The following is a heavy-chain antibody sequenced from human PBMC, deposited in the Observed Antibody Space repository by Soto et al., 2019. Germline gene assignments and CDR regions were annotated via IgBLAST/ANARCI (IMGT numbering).Heavy chain of an antibody. V-gene: IGHV3-9*01. J-gene: IGHJ6*02. Sequence: EVQLVESGGGLVQPGRSLRLSCAASGFNFADYAMHWVRQPPGKGLEWVPGISWDGGRIGYAASVKGLFTISRDNAKKSLFLHMNSLRPEDTALYSCAKVVVQATQPRYYFYGMDVWGQGTTVTVSS. D-gene: IGHD2-15*01. CDR1: GFNFADYA. CDR2: ISWDGGRI. CDR3: AKVVVQATQPRYYFYGMDV.